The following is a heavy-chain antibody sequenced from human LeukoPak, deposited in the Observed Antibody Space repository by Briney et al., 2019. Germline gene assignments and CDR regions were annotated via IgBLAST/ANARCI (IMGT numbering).Heavy chain of an antibody. Sequence: GGSLRLSCATSGFTFSTSWMHWVRQAPGKGLVWVSRINTDGNTRDYADSVKGRFTISRDNAKNTLYLQMNSLRTEDTAAYYCVRDMGYYDKVWGQGTLVTVSS. J-gene: IGHJ4*02. D-gene: IGHD3-22*01. CDR2: INTDGNTR. CDR1: GFTFSTSW. V-gene: IGHV3-74*01. CDR3: VRDMGYYDKV.